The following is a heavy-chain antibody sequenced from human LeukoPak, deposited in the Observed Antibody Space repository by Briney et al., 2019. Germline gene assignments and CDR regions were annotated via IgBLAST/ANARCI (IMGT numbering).Heavy chain of an antibody. D-gene: IGHD6-19*01. J-gene: IGHJ4*02. CDR1: GGSISSSSYY. Sequence: SETLSLTCTVSGGSISSSSYYWGWIRQPAGTGLEWIGRIYTSGSTNYNPSLKSRVTMSVDTSKNQFSLKLSSVTAADTAVYYCAREGYSSGWYSTSHFDYWGQGTLVTVSS. CDR3: AREGYSSGWYSTSHFDY. V-gene: IGHV4-61*02. CDR2: IYTSGST.